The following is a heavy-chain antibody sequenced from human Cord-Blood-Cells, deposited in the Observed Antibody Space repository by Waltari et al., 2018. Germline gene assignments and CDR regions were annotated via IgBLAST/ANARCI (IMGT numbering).Heavy chain of an antibody. CDR2: ISGSGGST. D-gene: IGHD6-6*01. CDR1: GFTFRSSA. V-gene: IGHV3-23*01. CDR3: AKGVREYSSSIDAFDI. Sequence: EVQLLESGGGLVQPGGSLRLSCAASGFTFRSSAMRWVRQAPGKGLGWVSAISGSGGSTYYADSVKGRFTISRDNSKNTLYLQMNSLRAEDTAVYYCAKGVREYSSSIDAFDIWGQGTMVTVSS. J-gene: IGHJ3*02.